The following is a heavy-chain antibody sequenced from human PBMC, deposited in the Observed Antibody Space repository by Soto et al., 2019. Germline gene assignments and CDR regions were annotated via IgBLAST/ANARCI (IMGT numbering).Heavy chain of an antibody. CDR3: AKDYGSGSVGHY. D-gene: IGHD3-10*01. J-gene: IGHJ4*02. Sequence: EVQLLESGGGLVQPGGSLSLSCAASGFTFSSYAMSWVRQAPGKGLEWVSAISGSGGSTSYADSVKGLFTISRDNSKSTLYLQLSSLRAEDTAVYYCAKDYGSGSVGHYWGQGTLVTVSS. CDR2: ISGSGGST. V-gene: IGHV3-23*01. CDR1: GFTFSSYA.